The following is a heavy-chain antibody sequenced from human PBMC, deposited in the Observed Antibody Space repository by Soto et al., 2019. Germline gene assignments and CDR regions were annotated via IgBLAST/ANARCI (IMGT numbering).Heavy chain of an antibody. J-gene: IGHJ4*02. D-gene: IGHD6-6*01. V-gene: IGHV4-34*01. CDR3: ARRVAGRTPIHFDY. CDR1: GGSFSGYY. CDR2: INHSGST. Sequence: QVQLQQWGTGLLKPSETLSLTCAVYGGSFSGYYWSWIRQPPGKGLEWIGEINHSGSTNYNPSLKIRVTISVETTKNQFSLKLSSVTAADTAVYYCARRVAGRTPIHFDYWGQGTLVTVSS.